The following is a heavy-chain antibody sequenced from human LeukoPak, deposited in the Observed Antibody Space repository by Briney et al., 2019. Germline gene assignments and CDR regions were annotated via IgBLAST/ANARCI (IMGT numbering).Heavy chain of an antibody. CDR3: AREVGGITIFGVVMRAFDY. V-gene: IGHV1-8*01. Sequence: ASVKVSCKASGYTFTSYDINWVRQATGQGLEWMGWMNPNGGNTGYAQKFQGRVTMTRNTSISTAYMELSSLRSEDTAVYYCAREVGGITIFGVVMRAFDYWGQGTLVTVSS. CDR2: MNPNGGNT. D-gene: IGHD3-3*01. CDR1: GYTFTSYD. J-gene: IGHJ4*02.